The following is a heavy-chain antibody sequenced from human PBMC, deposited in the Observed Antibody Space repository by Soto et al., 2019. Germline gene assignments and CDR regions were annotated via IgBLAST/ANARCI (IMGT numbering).Heavy chain of an antibody. V-gene: IGHV3-33*01. D-gene: IGHD2-8*01. CDR3: ARGPYCTNGVCYTPLFDY. J-gene: IGHJ4*02. CDR1: GFTFSSYG. Sequence: HPGGSLRLSCAASGFTFSSYGMHWVRQAPGKGLEWVAVIWYDGSNKYYADSVKGRFTISRDNSKNTLYLQMNSLRAEDTAVYYCARGPYCTNGVCYTPLFDYWGQGTLVTVSS. CDR2: IWYDGSNK.